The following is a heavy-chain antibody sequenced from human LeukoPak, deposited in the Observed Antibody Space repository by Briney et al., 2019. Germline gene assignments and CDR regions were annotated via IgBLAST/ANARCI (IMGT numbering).Heavy chain of an antibody. V-gene: IGHV4-59*01. J-gene: IGHJ3*02. Sequence: SETLSLTCTVSGGSISSYYWSWIRQPPGKGLEWIGYIYYSGSTNYNPSLKSRVTISVDTSKNQFSLKLSSVTAADTAVYYCARAYGSGSYYPGAFDIWGQGTMVTVSS. CDR3: ARAYGSGSYYPGAFDI. D-gene: IGHD3-10*01. CDR1: GGSISSYY. CDR2: IYYSGST.